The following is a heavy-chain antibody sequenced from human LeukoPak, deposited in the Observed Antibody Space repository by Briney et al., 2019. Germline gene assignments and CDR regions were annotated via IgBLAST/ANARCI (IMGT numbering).Heavy chain of an antibody. CDR1: GFTFSSYG. V-gene: IGHV3-33*01. J-gene: IGHJ4*02. D-gene: IGHD4-17*01. Sequence: PGGSLRLSCAASGFTFSSYGMHWVRQAPGKGLEWVAVIWYDGSNKYYADSVKGRLTISRDNSKNALYLQTNSLRAEDTAVYYCARAPTVTTLGYFDYWGQGTLVTVSS. CDR3: ARAPTVTTLGYFDY. CDR2: IWYDGSNK.